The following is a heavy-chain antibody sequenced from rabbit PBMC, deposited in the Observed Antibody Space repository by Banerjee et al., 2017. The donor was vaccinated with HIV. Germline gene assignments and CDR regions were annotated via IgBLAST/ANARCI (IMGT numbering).Heavy chain of an antibody. D-gene: IGHD8-1*01. J-gene: IGHJ6*01. CDR2: ISTGDGST. Sequence: QEQLEESGGDLVKPGRSLTLTCTASGFSFSDKYVMCWVRQAPGKGLEWIGYISTGDGSTYYASWVNGRFTISSDNAQNTLYLQLNSLTAADSATYFCARSGLVVVIDGMDLWGPGTLVTVS. CDR1: GFSFSDKYV. V-gene: IGHV1S45*01. CDR3: ARSGLVVVIDGMDL.